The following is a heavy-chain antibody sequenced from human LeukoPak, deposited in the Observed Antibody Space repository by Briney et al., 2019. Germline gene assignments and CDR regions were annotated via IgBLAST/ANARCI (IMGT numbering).Heavy chain of an antibody. CDR1: GGTFSSYA. V-gene: IGHV1-2*02. J-gene: IGHJ4*02. CDR2: INPNSGGT. CDR3: ATVFDSSGPDY. Sequence: ASVKVSCKASGGTFSSYAISWVRQAPGQGLEWMGWINPNSGGTNYAQKFQGRVTMTRDTSISTAYMELSRLRSEDTAVYYCATVFDSSGPDYWGQGTLVTVSS. D-gene: IGHD6-19*01.